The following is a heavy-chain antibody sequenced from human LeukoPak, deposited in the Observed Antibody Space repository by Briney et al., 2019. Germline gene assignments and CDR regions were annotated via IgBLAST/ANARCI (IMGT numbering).Heavy chain of an antibody. D-gene: IGHD5-18*01. CDR3: ATNRDTAMDPQSYYYYYMGV. CDR1: GYTFTSYG. Sequence: ASVKVSCKASGYTFTSYGISWVRQAPGQGLEWMGWISAYNGNTNYAQKLQGRVTMTTDTSTSTAYMELRSLRSDDTAVYYCATNRDTAMDPQSYYYYYMGVWGKGTTVTVSS. CDR2: ISAYNGNT. V-gene: IGHV1-18*01. J-gene: IGHJ6*03.